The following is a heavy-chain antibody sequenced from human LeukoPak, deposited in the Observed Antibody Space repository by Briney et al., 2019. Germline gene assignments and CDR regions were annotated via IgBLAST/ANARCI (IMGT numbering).Heavy chain of an antibody. CDR3: ERDGRKVIAAAFWFDP. CDR2: IIPIFGTA. CDR1: GGTFSSYA. V-gene: IGHV1-69*05. D-gene: IGHD6-13*01. J-gene: IGHJ5*02. Sequence: SVKVSCKASGGTFSSYAISWVRQAPGQGLEWMGRIIPIFGTANYAQKFQGRVTITTDESTSTAYMELSSLRSEDTAVYYCERDGRKVIAAAFWFDPWGQGTLVTVSS.